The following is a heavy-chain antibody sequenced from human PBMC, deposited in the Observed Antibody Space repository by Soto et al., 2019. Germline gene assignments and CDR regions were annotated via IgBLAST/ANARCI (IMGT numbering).Heavy chain of an antibody. CDR1: GYTFTSYA. CDR3: AKSATVPAAIAY. Sequence: QVQLVQSGAEVKKPGASVKVSCKASGYTFTSYAMHWVRQAPGQRLEWMGWINAGNGNTKYSQKFQGRVTITWETSASTAYMELSRLRSEDTAVYYCAKSATVPAAIAYWGQGTLVTVSS. V-gene: IGHV1-3*01. CDR2: INAGNGNT. D-gene: IGHD2-2*02. J-gene: IGHJ4*02.